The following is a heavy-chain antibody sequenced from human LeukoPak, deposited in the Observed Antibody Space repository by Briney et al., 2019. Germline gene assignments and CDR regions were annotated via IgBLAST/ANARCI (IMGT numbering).Heavy chain of an antibody. CDR1: GFTISSYA. D-gene: IGHD2-15*01. J-gene: IGHJ4*02. V-gene: IGHV3-23*01. CDR3: AKGWSYFDY. CDR2: ISGSGGGT. Sequence: QTGGSLRLSCTASGFTISSYAMSWVRQAPGKGLEWVSVISGSGGGTYYADSVKGRFTISRDSSKNTLYLQMNSLRAEDTAVYYCAKGWSYFDYWGQGTLVTVSS.